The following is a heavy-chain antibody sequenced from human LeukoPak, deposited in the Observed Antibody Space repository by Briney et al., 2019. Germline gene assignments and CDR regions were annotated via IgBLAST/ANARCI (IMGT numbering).Heavy chain of an antibody. CDR2: IYYSGST. J-gene: IGHJ4*02. V-gene: IGHV4-59*08. D-gene: IGHD6-13*01. CDR1: GGSISSYY. CDR3: ASSSAAEIYYFDY. Sequence: PSETLSLTCTVSGGSISSYYCSWIRQPPGKGLEWIGYIYYSGSTNYNPSLKSRVTISVDTSKNQFSLKLSSVTAADTAVYYCASSSAAEIYYFDYWRQGTLVTVSS.